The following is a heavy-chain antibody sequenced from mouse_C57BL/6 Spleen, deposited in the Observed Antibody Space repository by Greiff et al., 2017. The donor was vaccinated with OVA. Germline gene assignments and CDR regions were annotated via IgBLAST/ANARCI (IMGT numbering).Heavy chain of an antibody. CDR3: ARQYYGSSYDYAMDY. V-gene: IGHV1-55*01. D-gene: IGHD1-1*01. J-gene: IGHJ4*01. CDR1: GYTFTSYW. Sequence: VQLQQPGAELVKPGASVKMSCKASGYTFTSYWITWVKQRPGQGLEWIGDIYPGSGSTNYNEKFKSKATLTVDTSSSTAYMQRSSLTSEDSAVYYCARQYYGSSYDYAMDYWGQGTSVTVSS. CDR2: IYPGSGST.